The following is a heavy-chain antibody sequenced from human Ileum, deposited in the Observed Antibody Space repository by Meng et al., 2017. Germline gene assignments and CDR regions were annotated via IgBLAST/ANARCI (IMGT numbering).Heavy chain of an antibody. V-gene: IGHV3-21*01. J-gene: IGHJ4*02. Sequence: EVQLVEPGGGLGKPGGSLSLSCVASGFSFSSNSMNWVRQAPGKGLEWVASISSSSSYADSVKGRFTISRDNAKNSLYLQMNSLRVEDMAVYYCARGRVVVSAAPLDSWGQGTLVTVSS. D-gene: IGHD2-15*01. CDR2: ISSSSS. CDR3: ARGRVVVSAAPLDS. CDR1: GFSFSSNS.